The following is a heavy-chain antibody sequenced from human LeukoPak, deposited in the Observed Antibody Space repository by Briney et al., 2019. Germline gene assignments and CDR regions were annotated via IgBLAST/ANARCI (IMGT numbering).Heavy chain of an antibody. J-gene: IGHJ4*02. V-gene: IGHV1-46*01. CDR2: INPSGGST. CDR3: ARDQVTMVRGVITNEDDYFDY. CDR1: GYTFTSYY. Sequence: GASVKVSCKASGYTFTSYYIHWVRQAPGEGLEWMGIINPSGGSTSYAQKLQGRVTMTTDTSTSTAYMELRSLRSDDTAVYYCARDQVTMVRGVITNEDDYFDYWGQETLVTVSS. D-gene: IGHD3-10*01.